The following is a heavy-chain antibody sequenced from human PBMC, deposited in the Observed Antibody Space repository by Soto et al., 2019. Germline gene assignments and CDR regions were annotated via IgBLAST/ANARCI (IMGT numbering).Heavy chain of an antibody. Sequence: PVGSLRLSCAASGFTFSSYAMSWVRQAPGKGLEWVSAISGSGGSTYYADSVKGRFTISRDNSKNTLYLQMNSLRAEDTAVYYCAKSGDYYDASGYYYGPTPGDIWGQGTMVTVSS. CDR1: GFTFSSYA. D-gene: IGHD3-22*01. CDR2: ISGSGGST. V-gene: IGHV3-23*01. CDR3: AKSGDYYDASGYYYGPTPGDI. J-gene: IGHJ3*02.